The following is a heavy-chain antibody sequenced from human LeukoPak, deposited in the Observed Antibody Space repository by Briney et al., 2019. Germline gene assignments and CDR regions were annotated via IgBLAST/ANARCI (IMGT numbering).Heavy chain of an antibody. J-gene: IGHJ4*02. Sequence: GGSLRLSCTASGFTFGDYAMSWVRQAPGKGLEWVGFIRSKAYGGTTEYAASVKGRFTISRDDSKSIAYLQMNSLKTEDTAVYYCTRVRYYDILTGSTYFDYWGQGTLVTVSS. D-gene: IGHD3-9*01. CDR1: GFTFGDYA. V-gene: IGHV3-49*04. CDR3: TRVRYYDILTGSTYFDY. CDR2: IRSKAYGGTT.